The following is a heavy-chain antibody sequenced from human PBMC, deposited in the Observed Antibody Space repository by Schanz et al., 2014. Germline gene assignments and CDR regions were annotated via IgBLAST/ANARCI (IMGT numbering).Heavy chain of an antibody. J-gene: IGHJ4*02. CDR3: GRGFSRSYIDF. CDR1: GYTFTNFF. CDR2: INPSGGST. V-gene: IGHV1-46*03. Sequence: QVQLVQSGAEAHKPGASLKISCKASGYTFTNFFLHWARQAPGQGLEWMGIINPSGGSTTYAQKFQGRISVTTDTSTSTVCLELSSLRSDDTAVYYCGRGFSRSYIDFWGQGTLITVSS. D-gene: IGHD6-6*01.